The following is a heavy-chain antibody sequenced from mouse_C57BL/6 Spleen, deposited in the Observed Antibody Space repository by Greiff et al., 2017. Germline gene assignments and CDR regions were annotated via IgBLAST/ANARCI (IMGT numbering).Heavy chain of an antibody. Sequence: VQLQQSGPELVKPGASVKIPCKASGYTFTDYNMDWVKQSHGKSLEWIGDINPNNGGTIYNQKFKGKATLTVDKSSSTAYMELRSLTSEDTAVYYCARGRQLRLRGAMDYWGQGTSVTVSS. V-gene: IGHV1-18*01. CDR3: ARGRQLRLRGAMDY. J-gene: IGHJ4*01. D-gene: IGHD3-2*02. CDR2: INPNNGGT. CDR1: GYTFTDYN.